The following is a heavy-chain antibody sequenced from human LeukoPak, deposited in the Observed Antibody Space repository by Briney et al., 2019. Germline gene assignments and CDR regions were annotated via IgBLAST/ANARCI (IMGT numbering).Heavy chain of an antibody. CDR2: IYTSGST. CDR3: ARGEYTYFYDSSGSYPNYYYYYMDV. J-gene: IGHJ6*03. D-gene: IGHD3-22*01. Sequence: SETLSLTCTVSGGSISSYSWSWIRQPAGKGLEWIGRIYTSGSTNYNPFLKSRVTISVDKSKNQFSLKLSSVTAADTAVYYCARGEYTYFYDSSGSYPNYYYYYMDVWGKGTTVTVSS. V-gene: IGHV4-4*07. CDR1: GGSISSYS.